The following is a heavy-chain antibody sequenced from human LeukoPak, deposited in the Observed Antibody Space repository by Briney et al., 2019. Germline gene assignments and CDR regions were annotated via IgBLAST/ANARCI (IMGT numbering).Heavy chain of an antibody. CDR2: ISYDGSGK. Sequence: GRSLRLSCAASGFTFSSYGMHWVRQAPGKGLEWVAVISYDGSGKYYADSVKGRFTISRDNSRNTLYLQMNSLRAEDTAVYYCARDLDSSLRDWSQGTLVTVSS. D-gene: IGHD6-19*01. J-gene: IGHJ4*02. CDR3: ARDLDSSLRD. V-gene: IGHV3-33*05. CDR1: GFTFSSYG.